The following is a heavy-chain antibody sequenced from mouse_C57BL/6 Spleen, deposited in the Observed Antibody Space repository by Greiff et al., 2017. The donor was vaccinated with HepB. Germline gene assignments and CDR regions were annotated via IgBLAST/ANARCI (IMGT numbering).Heavy chain of an antibody. CDR1: GYTFTSYG. Sequence: VQLQQSGAELARPGASVKLSCKASGYTFTSYGISWVKQRTGQGLEWIGEIYPRSGNTYYNEKFKGKATLTADKSSSTAYMELRSLTSEDSAVYFCARAASTMVTTQYFDVWGTGTTVTVSS. CDR3: ARAASTMVTTQYFDV. CDR2: IYPRSGNT. D-gene: IGHD2-2*01. J-gene: IGHJ1*03. V-gene: IGHV1-81*01.